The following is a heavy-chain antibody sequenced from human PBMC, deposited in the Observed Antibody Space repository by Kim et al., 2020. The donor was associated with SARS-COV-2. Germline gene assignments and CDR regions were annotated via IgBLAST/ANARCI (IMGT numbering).Heavy chain of an antibody. V-gene: IGHV3-53*01. Sequence: GGSLRLSCAASGFTVSSSYMSWVRQAPGKGLEWVSIIYGSGTTYYTDSVKGRFTVSRDKSKNTLYLQMNSLRAEDTAIYYCAGATSVHFDYWSPLGVWGQGTMVTVSS. CDR3: AGATSVHFDYWSPLGV. CDR1: GFTVSSSY. D-gene: IGHD3-3*01. CDR2: IYGSGTT. J-gene: IGHJ3*01.